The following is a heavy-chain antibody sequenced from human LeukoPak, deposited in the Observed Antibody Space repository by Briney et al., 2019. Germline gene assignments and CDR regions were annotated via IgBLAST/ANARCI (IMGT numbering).Heavy chain of an antibody. CDR3: ARGGFLVQNHFDP. D-gene: IGHD3-3*01. CDR2: IHRSGST. V-gene: IGHV4-61*02. Sequence: PSETLSLTCTVSGGSISSGSYYWSWIRQPAGKGLEWIGRIHRSGSTAYNPSVKSRVTISVDTSKNQFSLKLNSVTAADTAVYYCARGGFLVQNHFDPWGQGTLVTVSP. J-gene: IGHJ5*02. CDR1: GGSISSGSYY.